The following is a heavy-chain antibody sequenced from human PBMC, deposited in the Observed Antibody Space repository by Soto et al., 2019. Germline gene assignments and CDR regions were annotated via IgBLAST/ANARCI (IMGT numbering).Heavy chain of an antibody. V-gene: IGHV4-4*07. CDR2: IYSSGST. J-gene: IGHJ5*02. D-gene: IGHD3-3*01. CDR3: ARGQRFSDWFDP. Sequence: SETLSLTCTVAGGDINSYYWTWIRQPAGKGLEWIGRIYSSGSTKYNPSLQSRVTMSLDTSKNQFSLRLTSVTAADTAVYYCARGQRFSDWFDPWGQGTLVTVSS. CDR1: GGDINSYY.